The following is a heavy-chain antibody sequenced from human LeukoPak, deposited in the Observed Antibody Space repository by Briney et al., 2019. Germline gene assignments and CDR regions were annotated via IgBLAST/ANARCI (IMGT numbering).Heavy chain of an antibody. CDR3: ARVDTAMVRIAFDI. CDR1: GGSISSYY. Sequence: SETLSLTCTVSGGSISSYYWSWIRQPPGRGLEWIGYIYYSGSTNYNPSLKSRVTISVDTSKNQFSLKLSSVTAADTAVYYCARVDTAMVRIAFDIWGQGTMVTVSS. V-gene: IGHV4-59*08. D-gene: IGHD5-18*01. CDR2: IYYSGST. J-gene: IGHJ3*02.